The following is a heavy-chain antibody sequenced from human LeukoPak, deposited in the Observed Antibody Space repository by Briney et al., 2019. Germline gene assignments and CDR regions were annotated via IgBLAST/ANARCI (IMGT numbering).Heavy chain of an antibody. CDR3: AKVSGSYYGDY. J-gene: IGHJ4*02. D-gene: IGHD1-26*01. CDR1: GFTFSSSA. Sequence: GGSLRLSCAASGFTFSSSAMSWVRQAPGKGLEWVSGISGSGSSTYNADSVKGRFTISRDSSKDTLHLQMNSLRAEDTAVYYCAKVSGSYYGDYWGQGTLVTVSS. CDR2: ISGSGSST. V-gene: IGHV3-23*01.